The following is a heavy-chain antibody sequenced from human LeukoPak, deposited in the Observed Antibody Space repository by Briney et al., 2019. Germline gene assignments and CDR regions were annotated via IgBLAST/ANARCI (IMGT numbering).Heavy chain of an antibody. CDR2: MNPNSGNT. CDR3: ARDYYDSSGYYYYYYYMDV. D-gene: IGHD3-22*01. J-gene: IGHJ6*03. CDR1: GYTFTSYD. V-gene: IGHV1-8*01. Sequence: ASVKVSCKASGYTFTSYDINWVRQATGQGLEWMGWMNPNSGNTGYAQKFQGRVTMTRNTSISTAYMELSSLRSDDTAVYYCARDYYDSSGYYYYYYYMDVWGKGTTVTVSS.